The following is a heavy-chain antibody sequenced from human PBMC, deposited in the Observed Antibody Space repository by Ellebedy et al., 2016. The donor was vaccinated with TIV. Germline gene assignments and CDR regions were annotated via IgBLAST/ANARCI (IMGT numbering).Heavy chain of an antibody. CDR3: ARDDEYRFDY. J-gene: IGHJ4*02. CDR2: IFGSGRQR. D-gene: IGHD2/OR15-2a*01. CDR1: GFTFSPYA. Sequence: GESLKISCAASGFTFSPYAMAWVRQAPGKGLEWVAGIFGSGRQRYADSVKGRFTISRDNSRSTLYLQMNSLRAEDTAVYYCARDDEYRFDYWGQGALVTVSS. V-gene: IGHV3-NL1*01.